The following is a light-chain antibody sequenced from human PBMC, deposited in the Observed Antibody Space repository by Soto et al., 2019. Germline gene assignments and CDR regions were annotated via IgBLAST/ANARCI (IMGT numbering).Light chain of an antibody. CDR1: QGIRND. J-gene: IGKJ2*01. Sequence: DSQMNQSPSSMSASVGDRVTITCRASQGIRNDLGWFQQKPGKAPKRLMYAASSLQSGVPSRFSGSGSGTEFTLTISSLQPEDFATYYCQQYKTYPPTFGQGTKLEIK. V-gene: IGKV1-17*01. CDR2: AAS. CDR3: QQYKTYPPT.